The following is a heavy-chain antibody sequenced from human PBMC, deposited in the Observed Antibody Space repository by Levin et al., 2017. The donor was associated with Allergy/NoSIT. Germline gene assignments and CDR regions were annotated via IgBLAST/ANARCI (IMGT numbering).Heavy chain of an antibody. CDR2: IKSKTDGGTT. CDR3: TTDVYDGDWFDP. J-gene: IGHJ5*02. V-gene: IGHV3-15*01. D-gene: IGHD5/OR15-5a*01. CDR1: GFTFSNAW. Sequence: GGSLRLSCAASGFTFSNAWMSWVRQAPGKGLEWVGRIKSKTDGGTTDYAAPVKGRFTISRDDSKNTLYLQMNSLKTEDTAVYYCTTDVYDGDWFDPWGQGTLVTVSS.